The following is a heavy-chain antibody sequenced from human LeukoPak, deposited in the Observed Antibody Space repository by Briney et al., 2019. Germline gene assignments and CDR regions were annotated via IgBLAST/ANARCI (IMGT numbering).Heavy chain of an antibody. CDR2: IIPIFGTA. J-gene: IGHJ3*02. Sequence: ASVKVSCKASGSTFSSYAISWVRQAPGQGLEWMGGIIPIFGTANYAQKFQGRVTITADKSTSTAYMELSSLRSEDTAVYYCARESVVPAAISAFDIWGQGTMVTVSS. CDR1: GSTFSSYA. D-gene: IGHD2-2*02. V-gene: IGHV1-69*06. CDR3: ARESVVPAAISAFDI.